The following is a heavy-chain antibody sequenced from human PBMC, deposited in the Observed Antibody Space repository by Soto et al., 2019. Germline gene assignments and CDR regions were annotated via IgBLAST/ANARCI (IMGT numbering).Heavy chain of an antibody. V-gene: IGHV4-39*01. D-gene: IGHD2-15*01. CDR2: IYYSGST. CDR3: ARHVNPRAQGGFDI. CDR1: NGSRISRSYY. Sequence: SDTSTVCNGSRISRSYYRIRKSKTPGKGLEWIGNIYYSGSTYYNPSLKSRVTISVDTSKNQFSLKLSSVTAADTAVYYCARHVNPRAQGGFDIWGQGTMVTVSS. J-gene: IGHJ3*02.